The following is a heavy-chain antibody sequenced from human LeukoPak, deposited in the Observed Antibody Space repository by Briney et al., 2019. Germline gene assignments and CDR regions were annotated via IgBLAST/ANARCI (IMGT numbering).Heavy chain of an antibody. D-gene: IGHD7-27*01. V-gene: IGHV1-8*01. CDR1: GYTFTSYD. Sequence: PGASVKVSCKASGYTFTSYDFNWVRQATGQRPEWMGWMSPNSGDTGYVQKFQDRVTMTRNTSISTAYMELSSLRSDDTAVYYCARGPPNWGYDYWGPGTLVTVSS. CDR3: ARGPPNWGYDY. CDR2: MSPNSGDT. J-gene: IGHJ4*02.